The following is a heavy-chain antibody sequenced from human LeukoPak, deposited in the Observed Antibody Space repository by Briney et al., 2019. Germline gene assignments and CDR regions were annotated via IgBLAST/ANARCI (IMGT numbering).Heavy chain of an antibody. CDR1: GGSFSGYY. J-gene: IGHJ5*02. CDR2: INHSGST. V-gene: IGHV4-34*01. Sequence: SSETLSLTCAVYGGSFSGYYWSWIRQPPGKGLEWIGEINHSGSTNYNPSLKSRVTISVDTSKNQFSLKLSSVTAADTAVYYCARRLLWFGANWFDPWGQGTLVTVSS. CDR3: ARRLLWFGANWFDP. D-gene: IGHD3-10*01.